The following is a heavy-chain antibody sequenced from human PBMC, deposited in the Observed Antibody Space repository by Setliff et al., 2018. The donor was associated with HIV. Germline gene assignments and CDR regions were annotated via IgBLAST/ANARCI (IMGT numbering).Heavy chain of an antibody. V-gene: IGHV1-46*01. J-gene: IGHJ4*02. Sequence: ASVKVSCKASGYTFTSYYMHWVRQAPGQGLEWMGIINPSGGSTSYAQKFQGRVTMTRDTSTSTVYMELSSLRSEDTAVYYCARVEYYYDSSGYYYGYWGQGTLVTVPQ. CDR3: ARVEYYYDSSGYYYGY. D-gene: IGHD3-22*01. CDR2: INPSGGST. CDR1: GYTFTSYY.